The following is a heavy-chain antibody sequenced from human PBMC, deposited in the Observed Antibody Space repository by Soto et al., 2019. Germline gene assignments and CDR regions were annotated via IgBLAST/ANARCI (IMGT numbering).Heavy chain of an antibody. J-gene: IGHJ4*01. V-gene: IGHV4-59*01. CDR3: ERDAFPPSTSSWKGFDD. CDR1: GGSISSYY. Sequence: PSETLSLTCTVSGGSISSYYWNWIRQSPGKGLEWIASLDYSGTTNYNPSLKSRITTSVGPSKNPFAMNKRSVTAADTGVYYCERDAFPPSTSSWKGFDDWGQGSLVTVSS. D-gene: IGHD3-10*01. CDR2: LDYSGTT.